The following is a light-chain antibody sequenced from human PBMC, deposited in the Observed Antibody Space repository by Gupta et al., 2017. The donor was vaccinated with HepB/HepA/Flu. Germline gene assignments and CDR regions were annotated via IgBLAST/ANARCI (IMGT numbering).Light chain of an antibody. CDR2: EVS. CDR1: SSDVVSYNL. Sequence: GSPGQSITISRTGTSSDVVSYNLVSWYPQHQGKAPKLMIYEVSKRHSGVSNRVSGSKSGNTASLTISGLQAEDEADYYCCSYAGSSTFDWVFGGGTKLTVL. CDR3: CSYAGSSTFDWV. J-gene: IGLJ3*02. V-gene: IGLV2-23*02.